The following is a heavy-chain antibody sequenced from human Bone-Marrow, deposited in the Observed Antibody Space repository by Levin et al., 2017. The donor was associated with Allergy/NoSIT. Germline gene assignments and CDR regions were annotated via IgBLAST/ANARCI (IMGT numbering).Heavy chain of an antibody. CDR1: NGSLSGYC. D-gene: IGHD1/OR15-1a*01. Sequence: GSLRLSCAVYNGSLSGYCWTWIRQSPGKGLEWIGEITHNGRTNYKSSLKSRVTISSDTSKNQFSLNLRSVTAADPAVYYCARGLSAIGEHLWEQSPLPSVWGRGTTVTVSS. J-gene: IGHJ6*02. CDR3: ARGLSAIGEHLWEQSPLPSV. V-gene: IGHV4-34*01. CDR2: ITHNGRT.